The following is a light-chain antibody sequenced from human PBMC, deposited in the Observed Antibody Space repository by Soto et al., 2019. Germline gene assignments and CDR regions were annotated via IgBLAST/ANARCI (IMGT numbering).Light chain of an antibody. J-gene: IGKJ4*01. CDR2: DAS. Sequence: DIQMTQSPSTLSASVGDRVTITCRASQSISSWLAWYQQKPGKAPKLLIYDASSLESGVPSRFSGSGSGTEFTLTISSLQPDDFATYYCQQCNSYSRVFGGGTKVDIK. CDR1: QSISSW. V-gene: IGKV1-5*01. CDR3: QQCNSYSRV.